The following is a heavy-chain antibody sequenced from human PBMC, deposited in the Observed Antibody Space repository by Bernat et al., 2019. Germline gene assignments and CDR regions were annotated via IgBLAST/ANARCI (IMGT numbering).Heavy chain of an antibody. CDR2: IKRKTEGGTT. D-gene: IGHD3-16*02. CDR1: GFTLSNAW. J-gene: IGHJ4*02. CDR3: TTDRITFGGVIVSRHAY. Sequence: EVQLVESGGGLVNPGGSLRLSCAASGFTLSNAWMSWVRQAPWKGLEWVGRIKRKTEGGTTDYSSPVKCRFTISGDDSENTLDLQMNSLKTEDTAMYYCTTDRITFGGVIVSRHAYWGQGTLVTVSS. V-gene: IGHV3-15*01.